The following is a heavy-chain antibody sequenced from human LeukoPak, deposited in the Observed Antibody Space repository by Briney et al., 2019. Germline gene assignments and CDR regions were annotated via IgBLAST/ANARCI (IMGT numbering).Heavy chain of an antibody. CDR2: INHSGRT. J-gene: IGHJ4*02. Sequence: PSETLSLTCAVYGGSFSGYYWNWIRQPPGKGLEWIGEINHSGRTNYNPSLKSRVTISVDTSKKQFSLKLSSVTAADTAVYYCARGVDYYGVWGQGTLVTISS. D-gene: IGHD3-10*01. CDR3: ARGVDYYGV. CDR1: GGSFSGYY. V-gene: IGHV4-34*01.